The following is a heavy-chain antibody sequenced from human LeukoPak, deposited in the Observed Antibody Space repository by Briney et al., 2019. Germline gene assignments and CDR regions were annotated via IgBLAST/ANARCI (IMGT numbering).Heavy chain of an antibody. CDR3: ARGTGYGVFDY. D-gene: IGHD1-14*01. Sequence: GGSLRLSCATSGFTFSRYWMTWVRQAPGKGLVWVSRINHDGSTTSYADSVKGRFTISRDNAKNTLYLQMNGLRSEDTAVYFCARGTGYGVFDYWGQGTLVTVSS. J-gene: IGHJ4*02. V-gene: IGHV3-74*01. CDR2: INHDGSTT. CDR1: GFTFSRYW.